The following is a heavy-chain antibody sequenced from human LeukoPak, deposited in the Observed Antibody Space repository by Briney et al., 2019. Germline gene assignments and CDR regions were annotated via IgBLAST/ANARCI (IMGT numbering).Heavy chain of an antibody. CDR3: ARVPYYDFWSGYYALGPYYFDY. D-gene: IGHD3-3*01. Sequence: ASVKVCCKASGYTFTSYGISWVRQAPGQGLEWMGWISAYNGNTNYAQKLQGRVTMTTDTSTSTAYMELRSLRSDDTAVYYCARVPYYDFWSGYYALGPYYFDYWGQGTLVTVSS. CDR2: ISAYNGNT. J-gene: IGHJ4*02. V-gene: IGHV1-18*01. CDR1: GYTFTSYG.